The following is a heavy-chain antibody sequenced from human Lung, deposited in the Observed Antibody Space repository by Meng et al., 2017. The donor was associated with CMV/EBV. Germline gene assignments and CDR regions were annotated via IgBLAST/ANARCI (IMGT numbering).Heavy chain of an antibody. CDR2: LYDSGST. D-gene: IGHD1-1*01. J-gene: IGHJ4*02. CDR3: ARDLEY. V-gene: IGHV4-39*07. Sequence: QWHLQESGPGLVRPSENLSLTCSVSGGSISSSTYYWAWIRQPPGKGLEWIGSLYDSGSTYYHPSLKSRVTISVDTSKTYFSLKLRSVTAADTAVYYCARDLEYWGQGTLVTVSS. CDR1: GGSISSSTYY.